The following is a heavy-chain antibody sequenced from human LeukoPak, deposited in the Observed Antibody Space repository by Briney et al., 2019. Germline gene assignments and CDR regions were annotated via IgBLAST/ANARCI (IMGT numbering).Heavy chain of an antibody. J-gene: IGHJ4*02. CDR3: AKDNYGSGSYYNIYYFDY. CDR2: ISGSGGST. Sequence: GGSLRLSCAASGYTFSSYAMSWVRQAPGKGLKWVSAISGSGGSTYYADSVKGRFTISRDNSKNTLYLQMNSLRAEDTAVYYCAKDNYGSGSYYNIYYFDYWGQGTLVTVSS. V-gene: IGHV3-23*01. D-gene: IGHD3-10*01. CDR1: GYTFSSYA.